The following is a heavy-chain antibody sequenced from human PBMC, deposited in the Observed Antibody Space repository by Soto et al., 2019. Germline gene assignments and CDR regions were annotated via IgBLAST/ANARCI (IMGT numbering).Heavy chain of an antibody. V-gene: IGHV3-64*07. CDR3: ARGGLYCSSTSCYTDYYYGMDV. Sequence: EVQLVESGGGLVQPGGSLRLSCAASGFTFSSYEMNWVRQAPGKGLEWVSYISSNGGSTYYADSVKGRFTISRDNSKNTLYLQMGSLRAEDMAVYYCARGGLYCSSTSCYTDYYYGMDVWGQGTTVTVSS. CDR2: ISSNGGST. D-gene: IGHD2-2*02. J-gene: IGHJ6*02. CDR1: GFTFSSYE.